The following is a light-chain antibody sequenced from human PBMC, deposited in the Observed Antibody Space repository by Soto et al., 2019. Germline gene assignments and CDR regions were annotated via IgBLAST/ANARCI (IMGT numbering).Light chain of an antibody. CDR2: DAS. V-gene: IGKV3-11*01. CDR3: QQRSNWPPLT. CDR1: QSVSSY. J-gene: IGKJ4*01. Sequence: EIVLTQSPATLSLSPGERATLSCRASQSVSSYLAWYQQKPGQAPRLLIYDASNRATGIPARFSGSASGTDFTLTISSLVPEDSAVYYCQQRSNWPPLTFGGGTKVESK.